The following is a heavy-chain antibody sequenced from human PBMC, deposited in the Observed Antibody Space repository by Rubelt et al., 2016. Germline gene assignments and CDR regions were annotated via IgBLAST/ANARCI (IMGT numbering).Heavy chain of an antibody. CDR3: SRGGSAAAGPFDY. CDR1: GFTFSSYW. V-gene: IGHV3-7*04. D-gene: IGHD6-13*01. CDR2: IKQDGSEK. J-gene: IGHJ4*02. Sequence: VQLLESGGGLLQPGGSLRLSCAASGFTFSSYWMSWVRQAPGKGLEWVASIKQDGSEKYYVDSVKGRFILSRANANSSLHLPMDGLGVWVTAVYHDSRGGSAAAGPFDYWGQGALVIVSS.